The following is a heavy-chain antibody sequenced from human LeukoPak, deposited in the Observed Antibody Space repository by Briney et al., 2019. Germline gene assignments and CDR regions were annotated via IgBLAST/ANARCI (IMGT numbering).Heavy chain of an antibody. D-gene: IGHD2-2*01. J-gene: IGHJ4*02. CDR3: ARGRTGAAALDF. Sequence: SETLSLTCAVYGGSFSGHYWTWIRQPPGKGLEWIGESTHSGSTNYNPSLKSRVTISVDTSKNQFSLKLTSVSAADTAVYHCARGRTGAAALDFWGPGTLVTVSS. V-gene: IGHV4-34*01. CDR2: STHSGST. CDR1: GGSFSGHY.